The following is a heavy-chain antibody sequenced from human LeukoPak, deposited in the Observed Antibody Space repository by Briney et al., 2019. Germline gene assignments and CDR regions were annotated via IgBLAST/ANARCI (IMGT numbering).Heavy chain of an antibody. CDR2: IFPGDSQT. Sequence: PGESLRISCKGSGYSFTSYWIGWVRQMPGKGLEWMGIIFPGDSQTRNSPPFQGQVTTSADKSINTAYLQWSSLKASDTGIYYCARVSGTTLPGHYFDYWGQGTLVTVSS. D-gene: IGHD1-7*01. J-gene: IGHJ4*02. V-gene: IGHV5-51*01. CDR1: GYSFTSYW. CDR3: ARVSGTTLPGHYFDY.